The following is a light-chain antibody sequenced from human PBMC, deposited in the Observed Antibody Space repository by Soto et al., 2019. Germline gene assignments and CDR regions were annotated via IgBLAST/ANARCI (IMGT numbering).Light chain of an antibody. V-gene: IGKV1-5*03. J-gene: IGKJ1*01. CDR3: QQYNSYLWT. CDR1: QSISSW. Sequence: DIPMTQSPSILSASVGDRVTITCRASQSISSWLAWYQQKPGKAPKLLIYKASSLESGVPSRFSGSGSGTEFTLTISSLQPDDFATYYCQQYNSYLWTFGQGTKVEIK. CDR2: KAS.